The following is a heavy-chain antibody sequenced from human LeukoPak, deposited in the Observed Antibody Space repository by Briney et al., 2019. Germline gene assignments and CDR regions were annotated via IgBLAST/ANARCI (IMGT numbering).Heavy chain of an antibody. V-gene: IGHV3-30*04. CDR1: GFTFSSYA. Sequence: GGSLRLSCAASGFTFSSYAMHWVRQAPGKGLEGVAVISYDGSNKYYADSVKGRFTISRDNSKNTLYLQMNSLRAEDTAVYYCARGSLWTIYSSSPDYYMDVWGKGTTVTVSS. D-gene: IGHD6-6*01. CDR2: ISYDGSNK. J-gene: IGHJ6*03. CDR3: ARGSLWTIYSSSPDYYMDV.